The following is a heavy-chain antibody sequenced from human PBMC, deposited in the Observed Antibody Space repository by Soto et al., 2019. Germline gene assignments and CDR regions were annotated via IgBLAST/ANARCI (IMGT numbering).Heavy chain of an antibody. CDR2: IKSDGSIT. CDR1: GFTFSSYA. V-gene: IGHV3-74*01. D-gene: IGHD3-10*01. Sequence: GGSLRLSCAASGFTFSSYAMSWVRQAPGKGLVWVSPIKSDGSITNYADSVKGRFTISRDNAKNTVYVEMNSLRAEDTAVYYCARGGRGGYYKDAWGKGTTVTVSS. J-gene: IGHJ6*03. CDR3: ARGGRGGYYKDA.